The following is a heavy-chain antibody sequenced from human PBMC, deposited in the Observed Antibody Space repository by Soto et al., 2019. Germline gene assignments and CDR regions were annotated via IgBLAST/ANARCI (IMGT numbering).Heavy chain of an antibody. CDR3: ARGGGYNWNDNWFDP. J-gene: IGHJ5*02. V-gene: IGHV4-34*01. D-gene: IGHD1-20*01. Sequence: SETLSLTCAVYGGSFSGYYWSWIRQPPGKGLEWIGEINHSGSTNYNPSLKSRVTISVDTSKNQFSLKLSSVTAADTAVYYCARGGGYNWNDNWFDPWGQGTLVTVSS. CDR2: INHSGST. CDR1: GGSFSGYY.